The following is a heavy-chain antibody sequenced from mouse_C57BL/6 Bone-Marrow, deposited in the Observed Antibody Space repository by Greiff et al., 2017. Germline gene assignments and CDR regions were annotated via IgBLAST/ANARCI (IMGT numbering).Heavy chain of an antibody. J-gene: IGHJ4*01. Sequence: EVMLVESGGGLVQPGGSLKLSCAASGFTFSDYYMYWVRQTPEKRLEWVAYISNGGGRTYYPDTVKGRFTISRDNAKNTLYLQMSRLKSEDTAMYYCARDEMDYWGQGTSVTVTS. CDR3: ARDEMDY. V-gene: IGHV5-12*01. CDR1: GFTFSDYY. CDR2: ISNGGGRT.